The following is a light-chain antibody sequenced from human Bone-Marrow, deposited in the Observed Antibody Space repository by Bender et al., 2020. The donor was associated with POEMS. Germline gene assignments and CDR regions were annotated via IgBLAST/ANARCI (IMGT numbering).Light chain of an antibody. CDR3: SSYTSRNNLI. J-gene: IGLJ2*01. CDR1: SSDVGHYNY. CDR2: EVT. V-gene: IGLV2-8*01. Sequence: QSALTQPPSASGSPGQSVTISCTGSSSDVGHYNYVSWYQQHPGKAPKLIIYEVTERPSGVPDRFSGSKSGNTASLTVSGLQTEDEADYYCSSYTSRNNLIFGGGTKVTVL.